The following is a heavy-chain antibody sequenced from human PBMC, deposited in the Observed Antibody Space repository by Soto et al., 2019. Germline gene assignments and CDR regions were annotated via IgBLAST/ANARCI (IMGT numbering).Heavy chain of an antibody. D-gene: IGHD3-10*01. CDR1: GFTFSSNG. CDR2: IWYNGINK. J-gene: IGHJ4*02. Sequence: QVQLVESGGGVVQPGTSLRLSCTASGFTFSSNGMHWVRQAPGKGLEWVAFIWYNGINKYYADSVKGRFIISRDNXEXXVYLQMNSLRAEDTAVYYCARDPYHYGSGSYYFDYWGQGTLVTVSS. CDR3: ARDPYHYGSGSYYFDY. V-gene: IGHV3-33*01.